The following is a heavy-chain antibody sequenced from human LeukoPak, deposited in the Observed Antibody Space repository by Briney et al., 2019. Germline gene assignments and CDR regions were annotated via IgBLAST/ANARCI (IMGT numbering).Heavy chain of an antibody. Sequence: GGSLRLSCAASGFTFSSYSMNWVRQAPGKGLEWVSYISSSSSTIYYADSVKGRFTISRDNAKNSLYLQMNSLRAEDTAVYYCARDGGVTTVTTYGYYFDYWGQGTLVTVSS. V-gene: IGHV3-48*01. CDR2: ISSSSSTI. J-gene: IGHJ4*02. CDR1: GFTFSSYS. CDR3: ARDGGVTTVTTYGYYFDY. D-gene: IGHD4-17*01.